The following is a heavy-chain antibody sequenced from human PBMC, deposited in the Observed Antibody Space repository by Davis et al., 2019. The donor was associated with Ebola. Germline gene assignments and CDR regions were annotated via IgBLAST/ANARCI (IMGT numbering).Heavy chain of an antibody. D-gene: IGHD6-13*01. CDR1: GFTFSSYE. J-gene: IGHJ4*02. V-gene: IGHV3-48*03. CDR3: ARGSGYIEDSSFDS. CDR2: ISSSSRAT. Sequence: GESLKISCVASGFTFSSYEMNWVRQAPGKGLEWVSYISSSSRATYYAHSVKGRFTISRDNAKNSLDLQMNSLRAKDTAAYCCARGSGYIEDSSFDSWGQGILVTVSS.